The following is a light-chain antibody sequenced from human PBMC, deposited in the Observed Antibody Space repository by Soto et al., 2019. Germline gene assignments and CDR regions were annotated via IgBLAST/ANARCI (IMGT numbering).Light chain of an antibody. J-gene: IGLJ3*02. CDR3: AAWDDSLSAPV. V-gene: IGLV1-47*02. Sequence: QTVVTQPPSASGTPGQRVTISCSGSSSNIGSNYVYWYQQLPGTAPKLLIYSNNQRPSGVPDRFSGSKSGTSASLAISGLRSEDEADYYCAAWDDSLSAPVFGGGTKVTVL. CDR2: SNN. CDR1: SSNIGSNY.